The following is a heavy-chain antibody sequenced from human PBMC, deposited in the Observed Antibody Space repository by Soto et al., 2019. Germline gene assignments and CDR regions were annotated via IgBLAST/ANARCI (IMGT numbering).Heavy chain of an antibody. Sequence: QVQLVQSGAEVKKPGASVKVSCKASGYTFTNFGISWVRQAPGQGLEWMGWISAYNGNTNYAQNFQGRVTMTTDTSTSTAYMGLRGWRPENRAVYTWARGGTPIDYWGQGTLVTVSS. J-gene: IGHJ4*02. CDR3: ARGGTPIDY. CDR2: ISAYNGNT. V-gene: IGHV1-18*01. CDR1: GYTFTNFG. D-gene: IGHD3-16*01.